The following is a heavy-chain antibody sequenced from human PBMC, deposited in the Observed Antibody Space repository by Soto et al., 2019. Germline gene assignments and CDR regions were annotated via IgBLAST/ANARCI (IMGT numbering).Heavy chain of an antibody. J-gene: IGHJ6*01. CDR2: IWYDGSNK. D-gene: IGHD3-3*01. Sequence: QVQLVESGGGVVQPGRSLRLSCAASGFTFSSYGMHWVRQAPGKGLEWVAVIWYDGSNKYYADSVKGRFTISRDNSKNTLYLQMNSLRAEDTAVYYCARALSVDDFWSGYYHVNYYYGMDVWGQGTTVNVSS. V-gene: IGHV3-33*01. CDR1: GFTFSSYG. CDR3: ARALSVDDFWSGYYHVNYYYGMDV.